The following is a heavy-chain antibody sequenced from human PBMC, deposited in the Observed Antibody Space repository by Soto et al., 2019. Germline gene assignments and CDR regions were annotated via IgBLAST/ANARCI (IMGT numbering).Heavy chain of an antibody. J-gene: IGHJ4*02. D-gene: IGHD6-13*01. CDR2: ISSSGSTV. Sequence: PGGSLRLSCAASGFTFSTYSMNWVRQAPGKGLEWVSYISSSGSTVHYTDSVRGRFTISRDKAENSLYLQMKGLRDEDTAVYYYARGSSWLDYWGQGTLVTVSS. V-gene: IGHV3-48*02. CDR1: GFTFSTYS. CDR3: ARGSSWLDY.